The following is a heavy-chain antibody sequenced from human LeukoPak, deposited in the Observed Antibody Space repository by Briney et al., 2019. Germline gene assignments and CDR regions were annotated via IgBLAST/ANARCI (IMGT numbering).Heavy chain of an antibody. CDR1: GGSFSGYY. CDR2: INHRGST. V-gene: IGHV4-34*01. Sequence: SETLSLTCAVYGGSFSGYYWSWIRQPPGKGLEWIGEINHRGSTNYNPSLKNRVTISVDTSKNQFSLKLSSVTAADSAVYYCARDPTWGYWGQGTLVTVSS. D-gene: IGHD7-27*01. CDR3: ARDPTWGY. J-gene: IGHJ4*02.